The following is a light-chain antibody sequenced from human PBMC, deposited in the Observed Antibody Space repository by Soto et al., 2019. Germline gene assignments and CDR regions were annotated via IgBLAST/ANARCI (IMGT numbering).Light chain of an antibody. CDR3: GSWDSSMSAYV. CDR1: SSNIGGNS. J-gene: IGLJ1*01. V-gene: IGLV1-51*01. Sequence: QSVLTQPPSVSAAPGQKVTISCSGSSSNIGGNSVSWYQQLPGTAPKLLIYGDNKRPSGIPDRFSGSKSGTSATLGITGFQTGDESDYYCGSWDSSMSAYVLGNGTKFTVL. CDR2: GDN.